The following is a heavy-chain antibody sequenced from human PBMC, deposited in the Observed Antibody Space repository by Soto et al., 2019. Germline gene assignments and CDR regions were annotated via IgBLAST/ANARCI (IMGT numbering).Heavy chain of an antibody. D-gene: IGHD4-4*01. CDR2: MNEDGSER. Sequence: LRLSCAVSGFSFSSAWMTWIRQAPGKGLERVAIMNEDGSERYYVDSVKGRFTISRDNAKNALFLQMNSLRVEDTAVYFCARDRAYSRFDYWGQGSLVTVSS. CDR1: GFSFSSAW. V-gene: IGHV3-7*03. CDR3: ARDRAYSRFDY. J-gene: IGHJ4*02.